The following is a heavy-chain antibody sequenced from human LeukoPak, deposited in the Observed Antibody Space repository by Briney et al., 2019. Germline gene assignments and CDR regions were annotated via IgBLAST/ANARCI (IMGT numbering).Heavy chain of an antibody. CDR2: IWYDGSNK. Sequence: GGSLRLSCAASGFTFSSYGMHWVRQAPGKGLEWVAVIWYDGSNKYYADSVKGRFTISRDNSKNTLCLQMNSLRAEDTAVYYCARVLSQYYYYYGMDVWGQGTTVTVSS. CDR1: GFTFSSYG. V-gene: IGHV3-33*01. J-gene: IGHJ6*02. CDR3: ARVLSQYYYYYGMDV.